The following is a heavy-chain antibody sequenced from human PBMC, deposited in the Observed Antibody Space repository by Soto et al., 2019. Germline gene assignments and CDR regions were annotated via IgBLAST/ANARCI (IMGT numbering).Heavy chain of an antibody. V-gene: IGHV3-7*04. CDR1: GFTFSAFW. CDR2: IKRDGTVT. D-gene: IGHD3-16*02. CDR3: ARDLSPPSEFFYDAFDV. J-gene: IGHJ3*01. Sequence: EVQLVESGGGLVQPGESLRLSCAASGFTFSAFWMTWLRQAPRKGLEWVANIKRDGTVTHYGDSVEGRCTLSRDNAQNSFFLQLNSLRPEDTAMYYCARDLSPPSEFFYDAFDVWGQGTFVTVSS.